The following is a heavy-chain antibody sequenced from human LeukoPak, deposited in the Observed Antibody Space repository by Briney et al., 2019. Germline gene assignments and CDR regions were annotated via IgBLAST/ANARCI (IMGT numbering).Heavy chain of an antibody. Sequence: GRSLRLSCAASGFTFSSYGMHWVRQAPGKGLEWVAVISSDGNNKNYVDSVKGRFTFSRDNSKNTLYLQMNSLRAEDTAVYYCAKGNDIGGYYYPHFDYWGQGTLVTVSS. CDR1: GFTFSSYG. J-gene: IGHJ4*02. D-gene: IGHD3-22*01. CDR3: AKGNDIGGYYYPHFDY. CDR2: ISSDGNNK. V-gene: IGHV3-30*18.